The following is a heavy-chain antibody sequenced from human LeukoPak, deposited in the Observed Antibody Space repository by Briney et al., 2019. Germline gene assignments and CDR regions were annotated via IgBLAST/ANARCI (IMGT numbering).Heavy chain of an antibody. CDR3: ARGRLGPSFFDY. Sequence: SETLSLTCTVSGGSISSSSYYWGWIRQPPGKGLEWIGSIYYSGSTYYNPSLKSRVTISVDTSKNQFSLKLSSVTAADTAVYYCARGRLGPSFFDYWGQGTLVTVSS. J-gene: IGHJ4*02. CDR1: GGSISSSSYY. D-gene: IGHD6-19*01. V-gene: IGHV4-39*07. CDR2: IYYSGST.